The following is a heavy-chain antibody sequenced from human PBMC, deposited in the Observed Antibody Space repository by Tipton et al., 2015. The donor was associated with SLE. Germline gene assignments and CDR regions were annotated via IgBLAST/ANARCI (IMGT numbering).Heavy chain of an antibody. J-gene: IGHJ5*02. CDR2: IYPTANT. Sequence: TLSLTCDVSGYSIRRGFYWGWIRQPPGKGLEWIGNIYPTANTYYNTSLKSRVTISVDTSNNQVSLNLSSVTAADTAVYYCARGWVRFEGWFDPWGQGTLVTVSS. CDR3: ARGWVRFEGWFDP. CDR1: GYSIRRGFY. V-gene: IGHV4-38-2*01. D-gene: IGHD5-12*01.